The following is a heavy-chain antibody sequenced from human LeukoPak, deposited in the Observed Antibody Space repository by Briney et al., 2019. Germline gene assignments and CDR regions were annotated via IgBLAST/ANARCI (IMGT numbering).Heavy chain of an antibody. V-gene: IGHV3-72*01. D-gene: IGHD3-16*01. CDR2: TRNKASSYTT. CDR3: ARGITFGGEYYFDY. Sequence: GGSLRLSCAASGFTFSDHYMDGVRQAPGKGLEWVGRTRNKASSYTTEYAASVKGRFTISRDDSQNSLYLQMNSLKTEDTAVYYCARGITFGGEYYFDYWGQGTLVTVSS. CDR1: GFTFSDHY. J-gene: IGHJ4*02.